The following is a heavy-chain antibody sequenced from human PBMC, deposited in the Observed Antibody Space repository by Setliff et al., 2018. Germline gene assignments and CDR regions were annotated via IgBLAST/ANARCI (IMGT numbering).Heavy chain of an antibody. CDR3: AREGVDTRSSTDYRYYMDV. Sequence: ASVKVSCKASGYIFTSYGISWVRQAPGQGLEWLGGTIPNFGTTNCAQEFQGRVTIITDESTSTAYMELSSLRFEDTAVYYCAREGVDTRSSTDYRYYMDVWGKGTTVTVSS. J-gene: IGHJ6*03. V-gene: IGHV1-69*05. D-gene: IGHD5-18*01. CDR2: TIPNFGTT. CDR1: GYIFTSYG.